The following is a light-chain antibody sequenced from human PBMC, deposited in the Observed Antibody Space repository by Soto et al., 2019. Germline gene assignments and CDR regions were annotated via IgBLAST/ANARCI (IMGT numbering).Light chain of an antibody. V-gene: IGKV1-5*01. CDR2: AAS. Sequence: DIQMTQSPSTLSASVGDRVTITCRASQSIGSWLAWYQQKPGKAPNLLIYAASSLQSGVPSRFSGSGSGTDFTLTISSLQRDDFAIYYYPQYNPYSRTFGQGTKVDIK. CDR1: QSIGSW. CDR3: PQYNPYSRT. J-gene: IGKJ1*01.